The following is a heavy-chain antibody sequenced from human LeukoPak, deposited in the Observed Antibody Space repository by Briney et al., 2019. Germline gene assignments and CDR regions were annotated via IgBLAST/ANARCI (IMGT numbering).Heavy chain of an antibody. D-gene: IGHD2-15*01. CDR3: VGPNLIGYDHRGDFGY. J-gene: IGHJ4*02. CDR2: IYPGDSHT. V-gene: IGHV5-51*01. CDR1: GYNFANYW. Sequence: GESLKISCKGSGYNFANYWIGWVRQMPGIGLEWMGIIYPGDSHTIYSPSFQGHVTMSADKDTTTAYLQWGSLKASDSAMYYCVGPNLIGYDHRGDFGYWGQGTLVTVSS.